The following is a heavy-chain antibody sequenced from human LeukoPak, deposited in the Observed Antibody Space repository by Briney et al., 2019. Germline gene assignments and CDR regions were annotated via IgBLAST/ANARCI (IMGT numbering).Heavy chain of an antibody. Sequence: GGSRSLWRGAGWIRRRCKSLWWLHHAKKKGVEWDSVIYSCGSTYYADSGKGRLTISRDNSKNTLYLQMNSLRAEDTAVYYCAVYSSGWTDYFDYWGQGTLVTVSS. D-gene: IGHD6-19*01. CDR3: AVYSSGWTDYFDY. CDR1: WIRRRCKS. J-gene: IGHJ4*02. CDR2: IYSCGST. V-gene: IGHV3-53*01.